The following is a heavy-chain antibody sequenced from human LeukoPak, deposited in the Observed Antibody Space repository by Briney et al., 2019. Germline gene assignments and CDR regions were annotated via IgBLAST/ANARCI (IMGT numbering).Heavy chain of an antibody. CDR1: GFTFSSYG. V-gene: IGHV3-30*18. J-gene: IGHJ6*04. CDR2: ISYDGSNK. Sequence: GRSLRLSCAASGFTFSSYGMHWVRQAPGKGLEWVAVISYDGSNKYYADSVKGRFTISRDNSKNTLYLQMNSLRAEDTAVYYCAKDRRGAAAGTDGDYYYGMDVRGKGTTVTVSS. CDR3: AKDRRGAAAGTDGDYYYGMDV. D-gene: IGHD6-13*01.